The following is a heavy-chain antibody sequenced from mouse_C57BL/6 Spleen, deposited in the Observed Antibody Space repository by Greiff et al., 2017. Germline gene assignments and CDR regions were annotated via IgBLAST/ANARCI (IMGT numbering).Heavy chain of an antibody. V-gene: IGHV1-62-2*01. CDR3: ARHEGAIYDDYDVYFDY. J-gene: IGHJ2*01. Sequence: QVQLQQSGAELVKPGASVKLSCKASGYTFTEYTIHWVKQRSGQGLEWIGWFYPGSGSIKYNEKFKDKATLTADKSSSTVYMELSRLTSEDSAVYFGARHEGAIYDDYDVYFDYWGQGTTLTVSS. CDR2: FYPGSGSI. D-gene: IGHD2-4*01. CDR1: GYTFTEYT.